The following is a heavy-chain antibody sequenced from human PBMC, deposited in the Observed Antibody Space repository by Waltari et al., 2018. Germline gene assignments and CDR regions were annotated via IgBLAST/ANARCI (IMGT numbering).Heavy chain of an antibody. CDR1: GFTFSSYA. Sequence: QVQLVESGGGVVQPGRSLRLSCAASGFTFSSYAMHWVRQAPGKGLEWVAVISYDGSNKYYADSVKGRFTISRDNSKNTLYLQMNSLRAEDTAVYYCARDYDFWSGYYHYMDVWGKGTTVTVSS. CDR2: ISYDGSNK. V-gene: IGHV3-30-3*01. D-gene: IGHD3-3*01. CDR3: ARDYDFWSGYYHYMDV. J-gene: IGHJ6*03.